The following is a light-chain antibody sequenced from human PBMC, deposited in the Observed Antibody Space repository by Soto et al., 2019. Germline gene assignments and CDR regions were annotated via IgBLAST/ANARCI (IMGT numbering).Light chain of an antibody. V-gene: IGLV2-14*01. CDR2: EVS. CDR1: SSDVGGYHY. Sequence: QSVLTQPASVSGSPGQSITISCTGTSSDVGGYHYVSWYQQHPGKAPKLMIYEVSNRPSGVSNRFSGSKSGNTASLTISGLQAEDEADYYCSSYTSSSTLLYVFGTGTKVTV. CDR3: SSYTSSSTLLYV. J-gene: IGLJ1*01.